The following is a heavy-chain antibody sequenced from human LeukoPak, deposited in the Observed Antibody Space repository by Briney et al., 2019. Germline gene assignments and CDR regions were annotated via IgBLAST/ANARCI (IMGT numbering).Heavy chain of an antibody. V-gene: IGHV6-1*01. CDR3: AKGYSMSY. CDR2: TYYRSKWYH. Sequence: QTLSLTCAISGDSVSNTTTAWNWIRQSPSRGLEWLGRTYYRSKWYHEYAISVRSRIIINSDTSKNQFSLHPNSVTPDDTAVYYCAKGYSMSYWGQGTLVTVSS. J-gene: IGHJ4*02. D-gene: IGHD5-12*01. CDR1: GDSVSNTTTA.